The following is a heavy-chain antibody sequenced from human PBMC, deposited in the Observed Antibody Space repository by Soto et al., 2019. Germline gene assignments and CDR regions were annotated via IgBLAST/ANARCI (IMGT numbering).Heavy chain of an antibody. Sequence: PGESLKISCKGSGYSFTSYWIGWVRQMPGKGLEWMGIIYPGDSDTRYSPSFQGQVTISADNAKNTLYLQMNSLRAEDTAVYYCARGDRGAFDLWGQGTMVTVSS. CDR2: IYPGDSDT. CDR1: GYSFTSYW. J-gene: IGHJ3*01. D-gene: IGHD2-21*02. V-gene: IGHV5-51*01. CDR3: ARGDRGAFDL.